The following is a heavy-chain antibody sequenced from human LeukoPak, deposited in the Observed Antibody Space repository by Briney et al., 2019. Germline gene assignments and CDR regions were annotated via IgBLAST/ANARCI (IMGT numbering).Heavy chain of an antibody. D-gene: IGHD2-15*01. CDR1: GYTFTAYY. CDR3: ARDGLGYCSGGSCQNWFDP. Sequence: ASVKVSCKASGYTFTAYYIHWVRQAPGHGLEWMGWINPNSGGTNYAQKFQGRVTMTRDTSISTAYMELSRLRSDDTAVYYCARDGLGYCSGGSCQNWFDPWAQGTLVTVSS. CDR2: INPNSGGT. V-gene: IGHV1-2*02. J-gene: IGHJ5*02.